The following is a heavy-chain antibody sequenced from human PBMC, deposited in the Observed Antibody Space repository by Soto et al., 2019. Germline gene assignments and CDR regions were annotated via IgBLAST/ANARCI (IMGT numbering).Heavy chain of an antibody. J-gene: IGHJ6*02. CDR2: ISYDGTAK. CDR1: GFDFSDHG. D-gene: IGHD3-3*01. CDR3: AKDEGRFLRNYLNYGIDV. Sequence: GGSLRLSCAASGFDFSDHGMHWVRQAPGEGLEWVTVISYDGTAKYYKESVKGRFTTSRDNSKKTLYLQIDSLRVEDTAVYYCAKDEGRFLRNYLNYGIDVWGLGTTVTVSS. V-gene: IGHV3-33*03.